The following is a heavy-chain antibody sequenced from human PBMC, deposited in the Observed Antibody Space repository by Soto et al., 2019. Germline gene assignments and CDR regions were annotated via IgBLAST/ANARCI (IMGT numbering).Heavy chain of an antibody. Sequence: QVQLVESGGGLVKTGGSLRIVCEASGFTFSDYYMSWVRQAPGKGLEWVSYISSRGNIIYYADSVKGRFTISRENAKNSVYLQMNSLRAEDTALYFCAKMSSENYYDPVFSWGQGTLVTVSS. CDR1: GFTFSDYY. D-gene: IGHD3-22*01. CDR2: ISSRGNII. CDR3: AKMSSENYYDPVFS. J-gene: IGHJ4*02. V-gene: IGHV3-11*01.